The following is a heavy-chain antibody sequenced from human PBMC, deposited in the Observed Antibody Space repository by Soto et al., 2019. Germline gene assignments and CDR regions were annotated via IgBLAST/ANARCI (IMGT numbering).Heavy chain of an antibody. CDR2: INPNSGGT. CDR3: ARDMGYYDSSGYYSHYYGMDV. V-gene: IGHV1-2*04. Sequence: GASVKVSCKASGYTFTGYYMHWVRQAPGQGLEWMGWINPNSGGTNYAQKFQGWVTMTRDTSISTAYMELSRLRSDDTAVYYCARDMGYYDSSGYYSHYYGMDVWGQGTTVTVSS. D-gene: IGHD3-22*01. CDR1: GYTFTGYY. J-gene: IGHJ6*02.